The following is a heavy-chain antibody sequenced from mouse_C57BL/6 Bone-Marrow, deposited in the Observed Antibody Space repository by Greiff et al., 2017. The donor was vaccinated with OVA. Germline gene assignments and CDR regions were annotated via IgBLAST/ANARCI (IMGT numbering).Heavy chain of an antibody. Sequence: EVQLVESGGGLVKPGGSLKLSCAASGFTFSDYGMHWVRQAPEKGLEWVAYISSGSSTIYYADTVKGRFTISRDNAKNTLFLQMTSLRSEDTAMYYCAKTAQAFYAMDYWGQGTSVTVSS. CDR3: AKTAQAFYAMDY. J-gene: IGHJ4*01. CDR1: GFTFSDYG. V-gene: IGHV5-17*01. D-gene: IGHD3-2*02. CDR2: ISSGSSTI.